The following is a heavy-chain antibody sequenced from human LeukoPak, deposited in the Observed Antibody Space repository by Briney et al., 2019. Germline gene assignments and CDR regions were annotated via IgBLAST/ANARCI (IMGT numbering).Heavy chain of an antibody. Sequence: GGSLRLSCAASGFTFSSYSMNWVRQAPGKGLEGVSSISSSSSYIYYADSVKGRFTISRDNAKNSLYLQMNSLRAEDTAVYYCARGQLSYGHNWFDPWGQGTLVTVSS. CDR1: GFTFSSYS. J-gene: IGHJ5*02. D-gene: IGHD1-1*01. CDR2: ISSSSSYI. CDR3: ARGQLSYGHNWFDP. V-gene: IGHV3-21*01.